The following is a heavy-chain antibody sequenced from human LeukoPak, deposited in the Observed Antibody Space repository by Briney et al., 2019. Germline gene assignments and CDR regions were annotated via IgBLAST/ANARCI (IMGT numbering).Heavy chain of an antibody. Sequence: GGSLRLSCVASGFTFSSYAMSWVRQAPGKGLEWVSAISGSGGSTYYADSVKGRFTISRDNSKNTLYLQMNSLRAEDTAVYYCAKDDTIFGVVIIYSTPRLGFDYWGQGTLVTVSS. CDR2: ISGSGGST. CDR1: GFTFSSYA. CDR3: AKDDTIFGVVIIYSTPRLGFDY. D-gene: IGHD3-3*01. V-gene: IGHV3-23*01. J-gene: IGHJ4*02.